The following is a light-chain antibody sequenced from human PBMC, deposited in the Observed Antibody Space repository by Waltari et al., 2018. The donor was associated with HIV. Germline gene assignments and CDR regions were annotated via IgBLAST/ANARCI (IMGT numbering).Light chain of an antibody. CDR3: QQSFSAAIT. V-gene: IGKV1-39*01. CDR1: QNINNY. J-gene: IGKJ5*01. Sequence: DIQMTQSPSSLSASVGDTVTITCRASQNINNYFNWYQQRPGKPPNPLIYGASSLQPGVPSRFSARASGANFTLTITRLQPEDFASYYCQQSFSAAITLGQGTRL. CDR2: GAS.